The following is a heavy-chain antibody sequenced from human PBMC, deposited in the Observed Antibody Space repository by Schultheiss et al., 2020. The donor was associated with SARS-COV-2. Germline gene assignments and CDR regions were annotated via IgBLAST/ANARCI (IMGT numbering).Heavy chain of an antibody. CDR1: GFTFSSYA. D-gene: IGHD5-18*01. Sequence: GGSLRLSCAASGFTFSSYAMSWVRQAPGKGLEWVSAISGSGGSTYYADSVKGRFTISRDNSKNTLYLQMNSLRAEDTAVYYCAREGTGTWYSYGSLDYWGQGTLVTVSS. J-gene: IGHJ4*02. V-gene: IGHV3-23*01. CDR2: ISGSGGST. CDR3: AREGTGTWYSYGSLDY.